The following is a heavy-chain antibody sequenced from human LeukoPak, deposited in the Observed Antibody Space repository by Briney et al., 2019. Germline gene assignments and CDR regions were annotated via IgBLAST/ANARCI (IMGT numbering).Heavy chain of an antibody. CDR3: AKDHHRYCSGGSCSNFDY. Sequence: PGGSLRLSCAASGFTFSSYGMHWVRQAPGKGLEWVAFIRYDGSNKYYADSVKGRFTISRDNSKNTLYLQMNSLRAEDTAVYYCAKDHHRYCSGGSCSNFDYRGQGTLVTVSS. V-gene: IGHV3-30*02. D-gene: IGHD2-15*01. CDR1: GFTFSSYG. J-gene: IGHJ4*02. CDR2: IRYDGSNK.